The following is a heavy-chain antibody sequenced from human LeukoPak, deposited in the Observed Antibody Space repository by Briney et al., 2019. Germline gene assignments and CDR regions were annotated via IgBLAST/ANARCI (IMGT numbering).Heavy chain of an antibody. CDR2: IIPILGIA. Sequence: SVKVSCKASGATFSSYAISWVRQAPGQGLERMGRIIPILGIANYAQKFQGRVTITADKSTSTAYMELSSLRSEDTAVYYCARGAQWYSGLGMDVWGQGTTVTVSS. V-gene: IGHV1-69*04. CDR3: ARGAQWYSGLGMDV. D-gene: IGHD1-26*01. J-gene: IGHJ6*02. CDR1: GATFSSYA.